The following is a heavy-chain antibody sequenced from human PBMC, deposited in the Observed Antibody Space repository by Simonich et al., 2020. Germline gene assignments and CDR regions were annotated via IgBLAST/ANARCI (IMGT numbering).Heavy chain of an antibody. J-gene: IGHJ4*02. CDR3: TRFDYYGSGSYYFDY. D-gene: IGHD3-10*01. V-gene: IGHV3-73*02. CDR2: IRSKANSYAT. Sequence: EVQLVESGGGLVQPGGSLKLSCAASGFTFSGSAMHWVRQASGKGLEWVGRIRSKANSYATADAASVKGRFTISRDDSKNTAYLQMNSLKTEDTAVYYCTRFDYYGSGSYYFDYWGQGTLVTVSS. CDR1: GFTFSGSA.